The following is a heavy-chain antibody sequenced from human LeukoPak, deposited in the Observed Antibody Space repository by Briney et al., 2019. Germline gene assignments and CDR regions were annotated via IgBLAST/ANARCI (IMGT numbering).Heavy chain of an antibody. CDR2: MNPNSGNT. CDR3: ARIEFTKDY. Sequence: GASVKVSCKASGYTFTSYGISWVRQATGQGLEWMGWMNPNSGNTGYAQKFQGRVTMTRDTSISTAYMELSRLRFDDTAVYYCARIEFTKDYWGQGTLVTVSS. D-gene: IGHD2-8*01. V-gene: IGHV1-8*02. CDR1: GYTFTSYG. J-gene: IGHJ4*02.